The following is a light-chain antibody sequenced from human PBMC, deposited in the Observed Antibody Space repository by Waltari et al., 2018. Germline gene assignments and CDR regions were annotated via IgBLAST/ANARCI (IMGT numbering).Light chain of an antibody. V-gene: IGKV3-11*01. Sequence: IVLTQSPATLSLSPGERATLSCRASQSVNEYLAWYQQIPGQAPRLLIYDASNRATGIPARFSGSGSGTDFTLTISSLEPEDLAIYYCHVRSNWPPVTFGGGTKVEIK. J-gene: IGKJ4*01. CDR1: QSVNEY. CDR3: HVRSNWPPVT. CDR2: DAS.